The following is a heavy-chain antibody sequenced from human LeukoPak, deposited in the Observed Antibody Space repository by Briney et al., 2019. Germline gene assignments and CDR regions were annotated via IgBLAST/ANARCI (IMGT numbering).Heavy chain of an antibody. CDR1: GFTFSDYY. J-gene: IGHJ6*03. CDR2: ISSSGSTI. Sequence: AGGSLRLSCAASGFTFSDYYMSWIRQAPGKGLEWVSYISSSGSTIYYADSVKGRSTISRDNAKNSLYLQMNSLRAEDTAVYYCARGVLRFFYYMDVWGKGTTVTVSS. D-gene: IGHD3-3*01. V-gene: IGHV3-11*04. CDR3: ARGVLRFFYYMDV.